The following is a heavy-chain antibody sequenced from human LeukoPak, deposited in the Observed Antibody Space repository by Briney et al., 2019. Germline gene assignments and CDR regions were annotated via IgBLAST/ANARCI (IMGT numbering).Heavy chain of an antibody. CDR3: ARTAYPSSSWFDP. Sequence: GASVKVSCKASGYTFTGYYMHWVRQAPGQGLEWMGWIHPNSGGTNFAQSFQGRVTLTRDTSITTAYMDLRNLRSNDTAVYFCARTAYPSSSWFDPWGQGTLVTVS. D-gene: IGHD6-6*01. V-gene: IGHV1-2*02. J-gene: IGHJ5*02. CDR1: GYTFTGYY. CDR2: IHPNSGGT.